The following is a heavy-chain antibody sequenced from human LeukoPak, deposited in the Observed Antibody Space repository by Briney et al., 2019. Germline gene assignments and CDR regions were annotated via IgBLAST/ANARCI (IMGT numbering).Heavy chain of an antibody. CDR3: AKDSFSHNGIFDALDI. CDR2: INPV. V-gene: IGHV3-23*01. J-gene: IGHJ3*02. Sequence: GGSLRLSCAASGFTFSSYAMTWVRQAPGKGLEWVSSINPVYYADSVKGRFTISRDDSKNTLFLRMNSLRAEDTAIYYCAKDSFSHNGIFDALDIWGQGTMVTVSS. CDR1: GFTFSSYA. D-gene: IGHD2-8*01.